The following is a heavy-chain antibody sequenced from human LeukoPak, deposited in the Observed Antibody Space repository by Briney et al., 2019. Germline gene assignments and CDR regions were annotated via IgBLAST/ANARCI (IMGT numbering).Heavy chain of an antibody. V-gene: IGHV4-59*01. Sequence: PSETLSLTCTVSGGSITTYYWSWLRQPPGKGLEWIGYISDSGSTNYNPSLKSRVTISVDTSRDQLSLNLKSVTAADTAVYFCARGWKQWLGVFDIWGQGARVIVSS. CDR2: ISDSGST. D-gene: IGHD6-19*01. J-gene: IGHJ3*02. CDR3: ARGWKQWLGVFDI. CDR1: GGSITTYY.